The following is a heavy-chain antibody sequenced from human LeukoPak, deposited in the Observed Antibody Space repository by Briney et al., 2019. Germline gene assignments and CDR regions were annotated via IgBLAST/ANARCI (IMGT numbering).Heavy chain of an antibody. V-gene: IGHV3-53*01. Sequence: GGSLRLSCTASGFNVSSNYMSWVRQAPGKGLEWVSVIYIGDNTYYADSVKGRFAISRDNSKNTLYLQMHSLSAEDTAVYYCAGIGYGVFQHWGQGTLVTVSS. CDR1: GFNVSSNY. D-gene: IGHD5-12*01. CDR3: AGIGYGVFQH. CDR2: IYIGDNT. J-gene: IGHJ4*02.